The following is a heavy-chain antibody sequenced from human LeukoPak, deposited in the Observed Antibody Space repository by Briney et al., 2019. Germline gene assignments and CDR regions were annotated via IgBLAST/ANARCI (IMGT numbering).Heavy chain of an antibody. CDR1: GGSISSSGYY. Sequence: PSETLSLTCTVSGGSISSSGYYWGWIRQPPGKGLEWIASIYYSGSTYYNPSLKSRVTISVDTSKNQLSLKLSSLTAADAAVYYCARHEYSGSYYGLSWFDPWGQGTLVTVSS. CDR2: IYYSGST. J-gene: IGHJ5*02. V-gene: IGHV4-39*01. D-gene: IGHD1-26*01. CDR3: ARHEYSGSYYGLSWFDP.